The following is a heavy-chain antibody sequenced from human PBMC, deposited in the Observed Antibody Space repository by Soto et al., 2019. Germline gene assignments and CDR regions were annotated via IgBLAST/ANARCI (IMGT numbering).Heavy chain of an antibody. CDR2: VNAGNGNT. V-gene: IGHV1-3*01. D-gene: IGHD2-2*01. J-gene: IGHJ6*02. Sequence: ASVKVSCKASGYIFTSYAMHWVRQAHGPRLAWMEWVNAGNGNTKYSQKSQCRVKITRDRSASTAYMVLRSLRSEDTAVYCCATDLGGDVVVPGGYYYGMDVWGQGTTVTVCS. CDR3: ATDLGGDVVVPGGYYYGMDV. CDR1: GYIFTSYA.